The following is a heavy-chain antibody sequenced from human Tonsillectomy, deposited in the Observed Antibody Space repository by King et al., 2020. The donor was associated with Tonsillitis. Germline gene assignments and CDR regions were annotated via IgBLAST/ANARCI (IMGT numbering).Heavy chain of an antibody. D-gene: IGHD4-17*01. CDR2: IFYSGRT. V-gene: IGHV4-39*01. CDR3: ARLDSGDYFDI. CDR1: GGSISSNTYY. Sequence: LQLQESGPGLVKPSETLSLTCPVSGGSISSNTYYWGWIRQPPGKGLEWIGSIFYSGRTYYTPSLKSRVTISVYMSKNQFSLKLSSVTAADTAVYFCARLDSGDYFDIWGQGTKVTVSS. J-gene: IGHJ3*02.